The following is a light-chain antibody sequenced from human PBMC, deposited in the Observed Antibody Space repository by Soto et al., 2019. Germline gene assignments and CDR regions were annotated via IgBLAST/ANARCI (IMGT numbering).Light chain of an antibody. CDR2: GAS. CDR3: QQFGSSPLT. CDR1: QSVSSTY. V-gene: IGKV3-20*01. J-gene: IGKJ4*01. Sequence: EIVLTQSPGTLSLSPGERATLSCRASQSVSSTYLAWYQQKPGQAPRLLIYGASSRATDSPDRFSGSGSGTDFTLTISRLEPQDFAVYYCQQFGSSPLTFGGGTKVEIK.